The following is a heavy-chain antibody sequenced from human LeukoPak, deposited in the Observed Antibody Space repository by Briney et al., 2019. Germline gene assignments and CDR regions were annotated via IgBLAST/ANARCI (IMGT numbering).Heavy chain of an antibody. CDR1: GYSFTTYA. CDR3: ARCLGPAQDFDY. CDR2: INPNSGGT. D-gene: IGHD5/OR15-5a*01. J-gene: IGHJ4*02. Sequence: ASVKVSCKASGYSFTTYAMNWLRQAPGQGLEWMGWINPNSGGTNYAQKFQGRVTMTRDTSISTAYMELSRLRSDDTAVYYCARCLGPAQDFDYWGQGTLVTVSS. V-gene: IGHV1-2*02.